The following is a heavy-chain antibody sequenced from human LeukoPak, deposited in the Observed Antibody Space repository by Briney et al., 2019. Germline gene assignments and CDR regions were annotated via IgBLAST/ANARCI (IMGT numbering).Heavy chain of an antibody. V-gene: IGHV3-48*03. J-gene: IGHJ3*02. Sequence: GGSLRLSCAASGFTFSSYEMNWVRQAPGKGLEWVSYISSSGSTTYYADSVKGRFTISRDNAKDSLHLQMNSLRAEDTAVYYCARVVNNAFDIWGQGTMVTVSS. CDR3: ARVVNNAFDI. CDR1: GFTFSSYE. D-gene: IGHD2/OR15-2a*01. CDR2: ISSSGSTT.